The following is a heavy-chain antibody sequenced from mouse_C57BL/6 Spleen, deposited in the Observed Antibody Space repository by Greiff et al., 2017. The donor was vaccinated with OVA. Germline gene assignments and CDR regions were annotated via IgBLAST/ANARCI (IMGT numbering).Heavy chain of an antibody. CDR1: GFSLSTSGMG. J-gene: IGHJ4*01. V-gene: IGHV8-12*01. D-gene: IGHD2-1*01. CDR2: IYWDDDK. CDR3: ARRVGGYGNYDYAMDY. Sequence: QVTLKESGPGILQSSQTLSLTCSFSGFSLSTSGMGVSWIRQPSGKGLEWLAHIYWDDDKRYNPSLKSRLTISKDTSRNQVFLKITSVDTADTATYYCARRVGGYGNYDYAMDYWGQGTSVTVSS.